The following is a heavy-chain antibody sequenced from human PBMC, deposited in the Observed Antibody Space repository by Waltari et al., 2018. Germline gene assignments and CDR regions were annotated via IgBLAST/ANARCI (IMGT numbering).Heavy chain of an antibody. CDR1: GFTFSSYE. CDR2: ISSSGSTI. D-gene: IGHD6-6*01. J-gene: IGHJ6*02. V-gene: IGHV3-48*03. CDR3: ARFNRPASGMDV. Sequence: EVQLVESGGGLVQPGGSLSLSCAASGFTFSSYEMNWVRQAPGKGLEWVSYISSSGSTIYYADSVKGRFTISRDNAKNSLYLQMNSLRAEDTAVYYCARFNRPASGMDVWGQGTTVTVSS.